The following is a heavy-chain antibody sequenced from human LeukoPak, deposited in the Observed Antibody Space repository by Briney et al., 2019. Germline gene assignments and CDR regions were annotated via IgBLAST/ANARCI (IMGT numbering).Heavy chain of an antibody. CDR3: ARSTIGPTPDY. V-gene: IGHV3-66*02. CDR1: GFTVSSNY. D-gene: IGHD1-1*01. CDR2: LYSGGLT. J-gene: IGHJ4*02. Sequence: PGGSLRLSXAASGFTVSSNYMTWVRQAPGKGLEWVAVLYSGGLTFYADSVKGRFTISGDSSKNTLFLQMNSLRVEDTAVYYCARSTIGPTPDYWGQGAPVTVX.